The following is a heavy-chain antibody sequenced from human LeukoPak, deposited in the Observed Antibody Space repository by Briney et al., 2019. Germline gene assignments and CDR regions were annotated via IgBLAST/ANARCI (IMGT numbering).Heavy chain of an antibody. CDR1: GFSVSSYS. V-gene: IGHV4-4*07. D-gene: IGHD2-21*02. CDR3: TRDNGGDWYAFDI. J-gene: IGHJ3*02. CDR2: IYTSGST. Sequence: SETLSLTCSVSGFSVSSYSWSWIRQPAGKGLEWIGRIYTSGSTNYNPSLKSRVTMSVDTSKNQFSLKLTSVNAADTALYYCTRDNGGDWYAFDIWGQGTVVTVSS.